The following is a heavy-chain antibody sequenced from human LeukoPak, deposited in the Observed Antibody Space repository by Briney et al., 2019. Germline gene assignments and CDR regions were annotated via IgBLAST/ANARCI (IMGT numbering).Heavy chain of an antibody. D-gene: IGHD2-21*02. CDR1: GFTFSSYW. Sequence: GGSLRLSCAASGFTFSSYWMSWVRQAPGKGLEWVANIKQDGSEKYYVDSVKGRFTISRDNAKNSLYLQMNSLRAEDTAVYYCARDRFAYCGGDCYSVDYWGQGTLVTVSS. CDR3: ARDRFAYCGGDCYSVDY. V-gene: IGHV3-7*01. CDR2: IKQDGSEK. J-gene: IGHJ4*02.